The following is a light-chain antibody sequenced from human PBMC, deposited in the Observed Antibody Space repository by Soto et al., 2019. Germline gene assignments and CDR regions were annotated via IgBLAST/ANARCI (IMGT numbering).Light chain of an antibody. Sequence: QSVLTQPPSASETPGQRVTISCSGSSSNIGTNYVYWYQQLPGTAPKLLIYKNNQRPSGVPDRFSGPKSGTSASLAISGLRSEDEADYYCATWDDSLSGTVFGGGTQLTVL. J-gene: IGLJ7*01. CDR3: ATWDDSLSGTV. CDR1: SSNIGTNY. CDR2: KNN. V-gene: IGLV1-47*01.